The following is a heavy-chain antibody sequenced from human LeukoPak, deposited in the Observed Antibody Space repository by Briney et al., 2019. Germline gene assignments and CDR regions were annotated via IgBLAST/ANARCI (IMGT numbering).Heavy chain of an antibody. CDR3: AKGPNWGDHWYFDL. J-gene: IGHJ2*01. Sequence: GGSLRLSCAASGFTFSSYSMSWIRQAPGKGLEWVSAISGSGGSTYYADSVKGRFTISRDNSKNTLYLQMNSLRAEDTAVYYCAKGPNWGDHWYFDLWGRGTLVTVSS. V-gene: IGHV3-23*01. CDR1: GFTFSSYS. D-gene: IGHD7-27*01. CDR2: ISGSGGST.